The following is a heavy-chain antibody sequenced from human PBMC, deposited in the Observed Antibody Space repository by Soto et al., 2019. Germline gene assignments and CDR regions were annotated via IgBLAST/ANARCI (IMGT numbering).Heavy chain of an antibody. Sequence: QVQLVESGGGVVQPGRSLRLSCAASGFTFSSYAMHWVRQAPGKGLEWVAVISYDGSNKYYADSVKGRFTISRDNYKNTLYLQMNSRRAEDTAGYYCARDPNLDLRPDYYYGMDVWGQGTTVTVSS. V-gene: IGHV3-30-3*01. CDR2: ISYDGSNK. D-gene: IGHD1-7*01. CDR3: ARDPNLDLRPDYYYGMDV. CDR1: GFTFSSYA. J-gene: IGHJ6*02.